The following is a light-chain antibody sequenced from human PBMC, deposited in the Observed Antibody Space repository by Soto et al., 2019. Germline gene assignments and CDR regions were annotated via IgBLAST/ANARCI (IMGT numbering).Light chain of an antibody. CDR3: SSYPSSSIDYV. J-gene: IGLJ1*01. Sequence: QSALTQPASVSGSPGQSITISCTGTSSDVGGYNYVSLYQQHPGKAPKLMIYEVSNRPSGVSNRFSGSKSGNTASLTISGLQPQDEADYYCSSYPSSSIDYVFGTGTKVTFL. V-gene: IGLV2-14*01. CDR1: SSDVGGYNY. CDR2: EVS.